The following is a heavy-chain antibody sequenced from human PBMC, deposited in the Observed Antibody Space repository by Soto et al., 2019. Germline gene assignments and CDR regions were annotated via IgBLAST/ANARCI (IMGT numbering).Heavy chain of an antibody. Sequence: LRLSCAASGFTVSSTYMSWVRQAAGKGLECVSGLYSGGSTSYAESVKGRFTISRDNSSNTLYLQMNSLRAEDTAVYYCVREPTVTMMGAFDIWGQGTMVTVSS. CDR2: LYSGGST. V-gene: IGHV3-53*01. J-gene: IGHJ3*02. D-gene: IGHD4-17*01. CDR1: GFTVSSTY. CDR3: VREPTVTMMGAFDI.